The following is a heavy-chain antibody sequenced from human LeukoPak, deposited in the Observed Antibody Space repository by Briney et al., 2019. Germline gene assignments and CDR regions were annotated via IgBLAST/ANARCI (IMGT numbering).Heavy chain of an antibody. CDR1: GFTFSSYW. D-gene: IGHD3-9*01. CDR3: AREDYDILTGPGAFDI. J-gene: IGHJ3*02. Sequence: GGSLRLSCAASGFTFSSYWMSWVRQAPGTGLEWVADIKQDGSEKYYVDSVKGRFTISRDNAKNSLYLQMNSLRAEDTAGYYCAREDYDILTGPGAFDIWGQGTMVTVSS. CDR2: IKQDGSEK. V-gene: IGHV3-7*01.